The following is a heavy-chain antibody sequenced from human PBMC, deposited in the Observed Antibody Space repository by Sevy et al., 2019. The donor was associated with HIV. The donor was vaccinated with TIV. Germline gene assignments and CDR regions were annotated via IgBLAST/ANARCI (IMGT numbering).Heavy chain of an antibody. D-gene: IGHD4-17*01. V-gene: IGHV3-33*01. CDR1: AFNFSIYG. CDR2: IWYDGSNK. CDR3: ARGGDYGNFDY. J-gene: IGHJ4*02. Sequence: GGSLRLSCAASAFNFSIYGMHWVRQAPDKGLEWVALIWYDGSNKYYADSVKGRFTISRDNSKSTLYLQMNSLRAEDTAVYYCARGGDYGNFDYWGQGTLVTVSS.